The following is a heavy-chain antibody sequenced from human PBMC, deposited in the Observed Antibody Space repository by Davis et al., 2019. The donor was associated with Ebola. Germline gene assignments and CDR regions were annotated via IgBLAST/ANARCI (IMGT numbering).Heavy chain of an antibody. CDR1: GFIFRNYW. Sequence: PAGSLTLSCAASGFIFRNYWMHWVRQAPGKGLVWVSRINVYGSSTSYADSVKGRFTISRDNARNTLYVQMNSLRAEDSAVYYCARLQVPGRPFYYYGMDVWGQGTTVTVSS. CDR3: ARLQVPGRPFYYYGMDV. CDR2: INVYGSST. D-gene: IGHD6-6*01. J-gene: IGHJ6*02. V-gene: IGHV3-74*01.